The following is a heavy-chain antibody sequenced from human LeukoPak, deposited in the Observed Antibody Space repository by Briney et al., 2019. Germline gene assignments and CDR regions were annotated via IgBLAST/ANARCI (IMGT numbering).Heavy chain of an antibody. J-gene: IGHJ4*02. D-gene: IGHD2-15*01. CDR3: ARYGSYCTGGNCKDY. Sequence: GGSLRLSCVASGFTFTNYWMSWVRQAPGKGLEWVANIKQDGSDKYYVDSVKGRFTISSDNAKNSLYLQMHSLRAEDTAVYYCARYGSYCTGGNCKDYWGQGTLVTVSS. CDR2: IKQDGSDK. V-gene: IGHV3-7*01. CDR1: GFTFTNYW.